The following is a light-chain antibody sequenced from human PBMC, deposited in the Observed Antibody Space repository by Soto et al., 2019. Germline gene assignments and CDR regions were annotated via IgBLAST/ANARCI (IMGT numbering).Light chain of an antibody. CDR2: DAS. V-gene: IGKV3-11*01. Sequence: EVVLTQSPATLSLSPGERATLSCRASQSIRTSLAWYQQKPGQAPRLVISDASNRANGVPARFGGSGSGTDFTLTINSLEPEDFAVYYCQQRNVWPPITFGQGTRLEIK. J-gene: IGKJ5*01. CDR3: QQRNVWPPIT. CDR1: QSIRTS.